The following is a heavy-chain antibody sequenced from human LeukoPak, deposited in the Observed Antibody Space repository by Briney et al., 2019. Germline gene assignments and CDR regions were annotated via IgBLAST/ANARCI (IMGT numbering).Heavy chain of an antibody. CDR1: GDSITNTRYY. J-gene: IGHJ4*02. CDR2: VYYTGNT. D-gene: IGHD1-20*01. V-gene: IGHV4-39*01. CDR3: ASLNWNHGDTYYFDY. Sequence: SETLSLTCTVSGDSITNTRYYWGWIRQPPGKGLEWIGSVYYTGNTYYNPSLKSRVTVSVDTSKSQFSLKLNSVTAADTAVYYCASLNWNHGDTYYFDYSGQGTLVTVSS.